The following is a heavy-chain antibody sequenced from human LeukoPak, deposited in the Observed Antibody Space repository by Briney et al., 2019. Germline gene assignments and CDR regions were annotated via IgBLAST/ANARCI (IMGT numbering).Heavy chain of an antibody. Sequence: GGSLRLSCAASGFTFNIYGMHWVRQAPGKGLEWVAFIWYDGSKKYYADSVKGRFTISRDNSKNTLYLQMNSLRAEDTAVYYCARDLVVTSAYWGQGTLVTVSS. D-gene: IGHD2-2*01. CDR1: GFTFNIYG. CDR2: IWYDGSKK. J-gene: IGHJ4*02. V-gene: IGHV3-33*01. CDR3: ARDLVVTSAY.